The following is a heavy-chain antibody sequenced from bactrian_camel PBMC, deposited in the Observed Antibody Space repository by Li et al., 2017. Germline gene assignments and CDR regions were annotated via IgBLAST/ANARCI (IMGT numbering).Heavy chain of an antibody. V-gene: IGHV3S53*01. CDR3: AAGWGYCDLQTDFIY. CDR2: TDSDGST. Sequence: LVESGGGSVQAGGSLRLECVVSGYTYRIRDHCTAWFRQAPGKEREEVAATDSDGSTTYADSVKGRFTISQGNAKNTLYLQMTSLKPEDTAMYYCAAGWGYCDLQTDFIYWGRGTQVTVS. J-gene: IGHJ6*01. CDR1: GYTYRIRD. D-gene: IGHD4*01.